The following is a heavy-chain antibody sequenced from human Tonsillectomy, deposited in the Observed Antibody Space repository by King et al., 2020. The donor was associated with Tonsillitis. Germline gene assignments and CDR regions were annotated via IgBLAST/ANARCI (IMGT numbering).Heavy chain of an antibody. CDR2: IYTPGGT. Sequence: VPLQESGPGLVKPSQTLSLTCTVSGGSISSGNYYWSWIRQPAGKGLEWIGRIYTPGGTNYNPSLKSRVTMSVDTSNNQFSLKLTSVTAADTAVYYCARVVYYFDGSGYYDWFDPWGQGTQVTVSS. CDR3: ARVVYYFDGSGYYDWFDP. J-gene: IGHJ5*02. V-gene: IGHV4-61*02. D-gene: IGHD3-22*01. CDR1: GGSISSGNYY.